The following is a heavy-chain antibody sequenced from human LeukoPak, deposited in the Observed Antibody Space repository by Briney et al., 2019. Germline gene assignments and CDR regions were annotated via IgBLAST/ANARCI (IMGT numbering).Heavy chain of an antibody. V-gene: IGHV4-39*07. Sequence: PSETLSLTRTVSGGSISSSSYYWGWIPQPPGKGLEWIGRIYISGTTTYNPSLKSRVTISADTSKNQFSLRLSSVTAADTAVYYCARGYWFYFDYWGQGTLVTVSS. J-gene: IGHJ4*02. D-gene: IGHD2-8*02. CDR3: ARGYWFYFDY. CDR1: GGSISSSSYY. CDR2: IYISGTT.